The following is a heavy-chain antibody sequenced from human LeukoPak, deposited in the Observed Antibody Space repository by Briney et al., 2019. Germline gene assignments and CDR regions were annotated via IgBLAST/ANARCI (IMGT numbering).Heavy chain of an antibody. CDR1: GYTFTNYD. V-gene: IGHV1-18*01. D-gene: IGHD3-10*01. CDR2: ISGYNDNT. CDR3: ARDVLLWFGELLEIGDTNFDY. Sequence: ASVNVSCMASGYTFTNYDISWVRQAPGQGREWMGWISGYNDNTNYAQKLQGRVTMTTDTPTSTAYMELRSLRSDDTAVYYCARDVLLWFGELLEIGDTNFDYWGQGTLVTVSS. J-gene: IGHJ4*02.